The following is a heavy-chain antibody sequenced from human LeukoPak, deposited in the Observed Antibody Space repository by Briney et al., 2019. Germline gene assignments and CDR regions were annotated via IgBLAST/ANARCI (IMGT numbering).Heavy chain of an antibody. V-gene: IGHV3-74*01. CDR2: IHKDVHNT. CDR1: GFTFSEYW. J-gene: IGHJ4*02. Sequence: GGSLRLSCAASGFTFSEYWMHWVRQAPGKGLMWVSRIHKDVHNTWYADSVKGRFTISRDNAENTVYLQLNSLRVEDTAVYYCARESEAAGTHYLDHWGQGNLVTLSS. CDR3: ARESEAAGTHYLDH. D-gene: IGHD6-25*01.